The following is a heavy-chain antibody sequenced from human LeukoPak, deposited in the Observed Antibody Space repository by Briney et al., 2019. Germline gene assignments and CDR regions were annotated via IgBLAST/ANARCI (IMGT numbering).Heavy chain of an antibody. CDR3: ARADSATCPDY. Sequence: GGSLRLSCAASGFTFSSYEMNWVRQAPGKGLEWVSYISSSGSTIYYADSVKGRFTISRDNTKNSLFLQMIGLRAEDTAVYYCARADSATCPDYWGQGTLVTVSS. CDR1: GFTFSSYE. D-gene: IGHD3-3*01. V-gene: IGHV3-48*03. CDR2: ISSSGSTI. J-gene: IGHJ4*02.